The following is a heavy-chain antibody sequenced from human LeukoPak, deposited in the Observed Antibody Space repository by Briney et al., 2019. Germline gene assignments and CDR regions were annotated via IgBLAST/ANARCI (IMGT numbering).Heavy chain of an antibody. J-gene: IGHJ5*02. V-gene: IGHV1-2*02. Sequence: ASVKVSCKASGYTFTGYYMHWVRQAPGQGLEWMGWINPNSGGTNYAQKFQGRVTMTRDTSISPAYMELSRLRSDDTAVYYCARRGLGCSSTSCYSKADPWGQGTLVTVSS. CDR3: ARRGLGCSSTSCYSKADP. CDR1: GYTFTGYY. D-gene: IGHD2-2*01. CDR2: INPNSGGT.